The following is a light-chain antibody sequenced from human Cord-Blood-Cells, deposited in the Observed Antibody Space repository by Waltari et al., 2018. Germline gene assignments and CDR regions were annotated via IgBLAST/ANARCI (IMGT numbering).Light chain of an antibody. CDR1: SSDVGGYHC. Sequence: QSALTQPPSASGSPGQSVTLSCTGTSSDVGGYHCLSGYQQYPGKAPKLMIYEVSKRPSGVPDRFSGSKSGNTASLTVSGLQAEDEADYYCSSYAGSNNLVFGGGTKLTVL. CDR2: EVS. CDR3: SSYAGSNNLV. J-gene: IGLJ3*02. V-gene: IGLV2-8*01.